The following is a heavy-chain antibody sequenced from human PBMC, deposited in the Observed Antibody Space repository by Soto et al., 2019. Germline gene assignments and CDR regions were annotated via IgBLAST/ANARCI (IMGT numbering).Heavy chain of an antibody. CDR1: GFTFSTYS. CDR2: ISSSSGYI. D-gene: IGHD5-18*01. J-gene: IGHJ6*02. V-gene: IGHV3-21*01. CDR3: ARVRSYSYGQGYGMDV. Sequence: GGSLRLSCAASGFTFSTYSMNWVRQAPGKGLEWVSSISSSSGYIYYADSVKGRFTISRDDAKNSLSLQMNSLRAEDTAVYYCARVRSYSYGQGYGMDVWGQGTTVTVSS.